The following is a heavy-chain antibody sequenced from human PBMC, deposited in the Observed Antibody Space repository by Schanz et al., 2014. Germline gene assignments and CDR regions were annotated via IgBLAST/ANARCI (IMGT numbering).Heavy chain of an antibody. CDR1: GFTVSTNY. J-gene: IGHJ6*02. CDR3: ARDNRQCSGPCSGGSCHPCGMDV. Sequence: EVQLVESGGGLVRPGGSLRLSCAVSGFTVSTNYMTWVRQAPGKGLECVSVLYTGGSTFYAESVRGRFFISRDSSKNTLYLQVNSLRAEDTAVYYCARDNRQCSGPCSGGSCHPCGMDVWGQGTTVIVSS. V-gene: IGHV3-66*01. D-gene: IGHD2-15*01. CDR2: LYTGGST.